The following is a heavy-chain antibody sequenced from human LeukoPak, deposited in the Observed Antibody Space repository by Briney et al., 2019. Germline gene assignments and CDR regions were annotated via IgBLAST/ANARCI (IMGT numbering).Heavy chain of an antibody. CDR2: ISGGGGST. V-gene: IGHV3-23*01. CDR3: ANGGLWLPTRSD. Sequence: GGSLRLSCTASEFTFSNYAMSWVRQAPGKGLEWVSAISGGGGSTYYADSVKGRFTISRDNSKSSLYLQMNSLRADDTAVYYCANGGLWLPTRSDWGQGTLVTVSS. J-gene: IGHJ4*02. D-gene: IGHD5-18*01. CDR1: EFTFSNYA.